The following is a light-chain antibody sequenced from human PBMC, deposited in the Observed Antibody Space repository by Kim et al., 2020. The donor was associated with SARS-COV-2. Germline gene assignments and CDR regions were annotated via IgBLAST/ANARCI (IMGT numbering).Light chain of an antibody. V-gene: IGLV4-69*01. Sequence: GGSVNLTCTLSSGHSSYAIAWHQQQPEKGPRYLMNLNSDGSHSKGDGIPDRFSGSSSGAERYLTISSLQSEDEADYSCQTWGTGVFGGGTQLTVL. CDR2: LNSDGSH. CDR1: SGHSSYA. CDR3: QTWGTGV. J-gene: IGLJ3*02.